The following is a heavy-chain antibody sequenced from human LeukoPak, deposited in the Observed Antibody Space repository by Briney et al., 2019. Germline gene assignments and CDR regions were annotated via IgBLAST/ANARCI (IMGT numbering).Heavy chain of an antibody. CDR1: GVSISSTAYF. J-gene: IGHJ6*02. V-gene: IGHV4-39*07. D-gene: IGHD6-19*01. CDR3: AREAVAGFLGMDV. CDR2: IYHTGTT. Sequence: SETLSLTCNVSGVSISSTAYFWGWLRQPPGKKVEYIGGIYHTGTTYYNPSLKSRVTMSVDTSKNQFSLNLSSVTAADTAVYYCAREAVAGFLGMDVWGQGTTVTVSS.